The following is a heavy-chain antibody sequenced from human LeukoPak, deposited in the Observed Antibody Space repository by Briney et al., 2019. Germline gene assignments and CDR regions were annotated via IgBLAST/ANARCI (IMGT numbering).Heavy chain of an antibody. CDR2: IKKDETEI. CDR3: ATLNWDDGEVSGFDH. J-gene: IGHJ5*02. V-gene: IGHV3-7*01. D-gene: IGHD1-26*01. CDR1: GFSFRNTW. Sequence: GGSLRLSCTTSGFSFRNTWMSWVRQAPGKGLEWVANIKKDETEIYYADSVKGRFTISRDNAKRSLYLQMNVLRAADTAVYYCATLNWDDGEVSGFDHWGRGIMVTVSS.